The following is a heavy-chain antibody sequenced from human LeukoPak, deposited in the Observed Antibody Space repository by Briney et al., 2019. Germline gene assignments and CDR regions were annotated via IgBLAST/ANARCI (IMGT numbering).Heavy chain of an antibody. D-gene: IGHD6-19*01. CDR3: ARELYSSGWYGRIDY. V-gene: IGHV4-38-2*02. CDR2: IYHSGNT. Sequence: SETLSLTCTVSGYSISSGYYWGWIRQPPGKGLEWIGSIYHSGNTYYKSSLKSRVTISADTSKNQFSLKLSSVTAADTAVYYCARELYSSGWYGRIDYWGQGTLVTVSS. J-gene: IGHJ4*02. CDR1: GYSISSGYY.